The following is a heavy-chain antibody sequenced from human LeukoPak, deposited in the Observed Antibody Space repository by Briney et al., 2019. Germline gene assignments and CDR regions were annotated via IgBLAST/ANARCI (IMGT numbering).Heavy chain of an antibody. J-gene: IGHJ4*02. D-gene: IGHD6-13*01. CDR2: IKQDGSVK. CDR1: GFTFSSYW. Sequence: GGSLRLSCAVSGFTFSSYWMTWVRQAPGNGLEWVAKIKQDGSVKYYVDSVKGRFTISRDNARNSVYLQMNSLGAEDTAVYYCARRGTSSSWAHFDYWGQGTLVTVSS. CDR3: ARRGTSSSWAHFDY. V-gene: IGHV3-7*03.